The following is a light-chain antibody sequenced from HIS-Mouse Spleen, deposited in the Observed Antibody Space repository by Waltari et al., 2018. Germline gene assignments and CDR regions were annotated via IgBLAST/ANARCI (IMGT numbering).Light chain of an antibody. Sequence: QSALTQPASVSGSPGQSITIPCTGTSSDVGSYNLVSWYQQHPGKAPKLMIYEGSKRPSGVSNRFSGSKSGNTASLTISGLQAEDEADYYCCSYAGSSNLVFGGGTKLTVL. CDR3: CSYAGSSNLV. CDR1: SSDVGSYNL. CDR2: EGS. J-gene: IGLJ3*02. V-gene: IGLV2-23*01.